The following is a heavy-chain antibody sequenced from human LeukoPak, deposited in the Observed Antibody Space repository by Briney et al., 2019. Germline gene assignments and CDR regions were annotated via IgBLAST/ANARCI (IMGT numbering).Heavy chain of an antibody. CDR3: ARNQGSGWLDY. D-gene: IGHD6-19*01. CDR2: ISYDGSNK. CDR1: GFTFSTYA. Sequence: PGGSLRLSCAASGFTFSTYAIHWVRQAPGKGLEWVAVISYDGSNKYYADSVKGRFTISRDNSKNTLYLQMNSLRAEDTAVYYCARNQGSGWLDYWGQGTLVTVSS. V-gene: IGHV3-30*04. J-gene: IGHJ4*02.